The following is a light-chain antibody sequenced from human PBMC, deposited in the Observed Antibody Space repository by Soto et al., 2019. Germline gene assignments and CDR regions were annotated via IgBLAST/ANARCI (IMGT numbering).Light chain of an antibody. CDR1: QGITNY. Sequence: DTQMTQSPSTLSAFGGNRVTITCQASQGITNYLNWHQPXPGKAPXXLIYGASNLETGVPSRLSGSGSGTDFTFTISSMQAEDTATYFCQQYDSVFTFGQGTRLEIK. J-gene: IGKJ5*01. V-gene: IGKV1-33*01. CDR2: GAS. CDR3: QQYDSVFT.